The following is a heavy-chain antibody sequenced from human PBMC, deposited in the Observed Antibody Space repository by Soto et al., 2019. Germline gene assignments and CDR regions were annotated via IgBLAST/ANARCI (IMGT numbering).Heavy chain of an antibody. D-gene: IGHD6-13*01. CDR1: GSTFSSYA. V-gene: IGHV3-30-3*01. CDR3: ANAFTYSSSWFDP. J-gene: IGHJ5*02. Sequence: GGSLRLSCAASGSTFSSYAMHWVRQAPGKGLEWVAVISYDGSNKYYADSVKGRFTISRDNSKNTLYLQMNSLRAEDTAVYYCANAFTYSSSWFDPWGQGTLVTV. CDR2: ISYDGSNK.